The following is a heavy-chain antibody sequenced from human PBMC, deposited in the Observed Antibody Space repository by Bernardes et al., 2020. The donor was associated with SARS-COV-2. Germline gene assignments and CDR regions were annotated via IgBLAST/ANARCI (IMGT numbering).Heavy chain of an antibody. CDR3: AIEGASNVFDM. CDR1: GLTIGDYY. CDR2: ITTSSYT. J-gene: IGHJ3*02. D-gene: IGHD6-6*01. Sequence: GSLRLSCAVSGLTIGDYYMSWIRQAPGRGLEWVSYITTSSYTNYADSVRGRFTVSRDNAKNSLNLQMNRLRAEDTAVYYCAIEGASNVFDMWGQGTMVNVSS. V-gene: IGHV3-11*06.